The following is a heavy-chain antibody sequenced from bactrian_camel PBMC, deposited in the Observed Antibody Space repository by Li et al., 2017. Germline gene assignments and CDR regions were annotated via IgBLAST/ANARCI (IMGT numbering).Heavy chain of an antibody. CDR3: AAARVIGRCSVLLGTFARNLVTV. CDR2: IDVVSGP. Sequence: HVQLVESGGGSVQPGGSLRLSCAASGFTFSNYWMYWVRQAPGEGLEWVSSIDVVSGPYYADSVKGRFTISRDNGENTVYLQMNNLKPEDTALYYCAAARVIGRCSVLLGTFARNLVTVWGQGTQVTVS. J-gene: IGHJ4*01. CDR1: GFTFSNYW. D-gene: IGHD2*01. V-gene: IGHV3S1*01.